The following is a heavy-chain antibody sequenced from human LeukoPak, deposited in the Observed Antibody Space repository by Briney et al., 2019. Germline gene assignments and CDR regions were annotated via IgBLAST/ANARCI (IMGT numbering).Heavy chain of an antibody. V-gene: IGHV1-2*02. CDR1: GYTFIDYY. Sequence: ASVKVSFKASGYTFIDYYMHWVRQAPGQGLEWMGWINPNSGGTNYGQKFQGRVTMTRDMSISTAYMEMSSLRADDTAVYYWARDRGSYYNIFGSWGQGTLGTGSS. D-gene: IGHD3-10*01. J-gene: IGHJ4*02. CDR2: INPNSGGT. CDR3: ARDRGSYYNIFGS.